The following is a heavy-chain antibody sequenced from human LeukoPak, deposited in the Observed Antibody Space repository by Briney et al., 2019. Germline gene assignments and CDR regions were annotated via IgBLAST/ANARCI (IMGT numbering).Heavy chain of an antibody. Sequence: SVKVSCKASGGTFSSYAISWVRQAPGQGLEWMGRIIPILGIANYAQKFQGRVTITADNSTSTAYMELRSLRSDDTAVYYCARLDSSENYYYYYMDVWGKGTTVTVSS. J-gene: IGHJ6*03. CDR2: IIPILGIA. CDR1: GGTFSSYA. D-gene: IGHD6-25*01. CDR3: ARLDSSENYYYYYMDV. V-gene: IGHV1-69*04.